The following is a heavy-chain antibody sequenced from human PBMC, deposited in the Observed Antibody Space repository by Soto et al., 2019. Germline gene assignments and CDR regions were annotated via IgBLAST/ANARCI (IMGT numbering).Heavy chain of an antibody. V-gene: IGHV4-30-4*01. J-gene: IGHJ6*02. Sequence: TLSLTCTVSGDSISIGDYYWNLIRQPPEKGLEWIGSIYYSGSAYYNPSLKSRVTISVDTSRKQFSLKLSSVTAADTAVYYCARGGGTPYYYYGMDVWGQGTTVTVSS. D-gene: IGHD2-15*01. CDR2: IYYSGSA. CDR3: ARGGGTPYYYYGMDV. CDR1: GDSISIGDYY.